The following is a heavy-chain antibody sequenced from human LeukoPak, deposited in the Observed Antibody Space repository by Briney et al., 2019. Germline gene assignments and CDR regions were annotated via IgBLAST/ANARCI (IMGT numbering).Heavy chain of an antibody. J-gene: IGHJ4*02. CDR1: GGSFSGYY. D-gene: IGHD3-10*01. V-gene: IGHV4-34*01. Sequence: SETLSLTCAVYGGSFSGYYWSWIRQPPGKGLEWIGEINHSGSTNYNPSLKSRVTISVDTSKNQFSLKLSSVTAADTAVYYCARGFYGSGSYYNVPPRWGQGTLVTVSS. CDR2: INHSGST. CDR3: ARGFYGSGSYYNVPPR.